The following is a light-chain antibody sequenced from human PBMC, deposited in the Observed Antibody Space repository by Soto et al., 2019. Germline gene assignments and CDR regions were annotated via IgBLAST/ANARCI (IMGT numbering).Light chain of an antibody. J-gene: IGKJ1*01. CDR3: QNYNGAPWT. CDR2: AAS. CDR1: QGISTY. V-gene: IGKV1-27*01. Sequence: DIQMTQSPSSLSASVGDRVTITCRASQGISTYLVWYQQKPGTVPKLLIFAASTLQSGVPSRFSGSGSGTDFTLTISSLQPEVVATYYCQNYNGAPWTFGQGTKVEIK.